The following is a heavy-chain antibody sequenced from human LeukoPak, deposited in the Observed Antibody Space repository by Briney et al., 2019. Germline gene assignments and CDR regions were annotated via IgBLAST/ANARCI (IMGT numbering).Heavy chain of an antibody. V-gene: IGHV3-30-3*01. CDR2: ISYDGSNK. CDR1: GFTFSSYA. J-gene: IGHJ4*02. CDR3: ARDLYSPNDFDY. D-gene: IGHD1-14*01. Sequence: GGSLRLSCAASGFTFSSYAMHWVRQAPGKGLEWVAVISYDGSNKYYADSVKGRFTISRDNAKNSLYLQMNSLRAEDTAVYYCARDLYSPNDFDYWGQGTLVTVSS.